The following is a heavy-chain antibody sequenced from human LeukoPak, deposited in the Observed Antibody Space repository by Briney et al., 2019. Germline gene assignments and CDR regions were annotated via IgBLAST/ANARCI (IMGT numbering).Heavy chain of an antibody. V-gene: IGHV4-59*01. CDR2: IYYTGNT. CDR1: GDSITNYF. J-gene: IGHJ4*02. CDR3: ARGRVACSAYCFDY. Sequence: PSETLSLTCTVSGDSITNYFWSWIRQPPGKGLEWIGYIYYTGNTNYKPSLKSRVTMSVDTSTNQFSLRLRSVTAADTAVYYCARGRVACSAYCFDYWGRGTLVTVSS. D-gene: IGHD2-15*01.